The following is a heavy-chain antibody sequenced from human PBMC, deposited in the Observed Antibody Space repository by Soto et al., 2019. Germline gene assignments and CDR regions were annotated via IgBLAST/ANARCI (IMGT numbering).Heavy chain of an antibody. CDR1: DGSISAFS. CDR2: IYHNGST. V-gene: IGHV4-30-2*01. CDR3: ARVPDY. Sequence: TLSLSCTVADGSISAFSCSWIRQPPGKGLEWIGYIYHNGSTYYNPSLKSRVTISVDRSKNQFSLKLRSVTTADTAVYYCARVPDYWGQGTLVTV. J-gene: IGHJ4*02.